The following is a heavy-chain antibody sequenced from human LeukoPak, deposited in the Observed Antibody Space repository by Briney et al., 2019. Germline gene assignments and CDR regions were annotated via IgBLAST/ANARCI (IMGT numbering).Heavy chain of an antibody. J-gene: IGHJ4*02. CDR1: GFTFSAYS. CDR3: ARGLVSAYGSGTYYFDS. V-gene: IGHV3-21*01. Sequence: GGPLRLSCAASGFTFSAYSMHWVRQAPGKGLEWVSAISSSSSHIFYADSVKGRFAISRDNAKNSLYLQMNSLTAEDTAVYYCARGLVSAYGSGTYYFDSWGQGSLVTVSS. D-gene: IGHD3-10*01. CDR2: ISSSSSHI.